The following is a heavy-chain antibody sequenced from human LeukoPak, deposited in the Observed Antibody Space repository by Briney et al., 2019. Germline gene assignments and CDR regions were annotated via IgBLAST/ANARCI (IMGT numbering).Heavy chain of an antibody. J-gene: IGHJ5*01. Sequence: GGSLRLSCAASGFTFSDAWMSWVRQAPGKGLEWLGRIKSRTEGRTTQYAEPVKGRFTISRDDSKETVYLQMNSLTTEDTAVYYCTRVGTTWFHSWGQGTLVIVSS. CDR2: IKSRTEGRTT. CDR1: GFTFSDAW. V-gene: IGHV3-15*01. CDR3: TRVGTTWFHS. D-gene: IGHD1-26*01.